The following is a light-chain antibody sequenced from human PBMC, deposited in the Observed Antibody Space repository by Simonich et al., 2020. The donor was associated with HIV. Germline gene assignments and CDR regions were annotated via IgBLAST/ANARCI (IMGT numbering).Light chain of an antibody. J-gene: IGKJ3*01. CDR1: QSVSSN. Sequence: EIVMTQSPATLSVSPGERATLSCRASQSVSSNLAWYQQKPAQPPRLLIYFASTRATGIPARFSGSGFGTEFTLTISSTQSEDFAVYYCQQYNNWPSPFTFGPGTKVDIK. CDR2: FAS. V-gene: IGKV3-15*01. CDR3: QQYNNWPSPFT.